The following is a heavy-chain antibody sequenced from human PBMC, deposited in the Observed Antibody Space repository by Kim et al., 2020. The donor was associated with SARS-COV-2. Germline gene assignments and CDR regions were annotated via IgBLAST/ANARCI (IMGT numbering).Heavy chain of an antibody. Sequence: YADYVKGRFTISRDNSKNTLYLQMNSLRAEDTAVYYCARANSGSYWGYFDYWGQGTLVTVSS. CDR3: ARANSGSYWGYFDY. J-gene: IGHJ4*02. D-gene: IGHD1-26*01. V-gene: IGHV3-30*01.